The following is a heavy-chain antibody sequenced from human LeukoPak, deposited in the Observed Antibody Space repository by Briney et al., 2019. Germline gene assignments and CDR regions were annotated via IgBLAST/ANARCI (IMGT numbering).Heavy chain of an antibody. D-gene: IGHD4-17*01. J-gene: IGHJ4*02. V-gene: IGHV4-39*07. Sequence: SETLSLTCTVSGGSISSSSYYWGWIRQPPGKGLEWIGSIYYSGSTYYNPSLKSRVTISVDTSKNQFSLKLSSVTAADTAVYYCARDLARGLSLGGKPTVTSYWGQGTLVTVSS. CDR1: GGSISSSSYY. CDR3: ARDLARGLSLGGKPTVTSY. CDR2: IYYSGST.